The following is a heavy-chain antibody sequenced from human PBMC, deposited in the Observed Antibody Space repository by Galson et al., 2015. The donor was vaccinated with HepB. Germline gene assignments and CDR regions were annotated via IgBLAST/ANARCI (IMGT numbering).Heavy chain of an antibody. CDR3: ARTRGIAVAGTMDY. V-gene: IGHV1-18*01. J-gene: IGHJ4*02. D-gene: IGHD6-19*01. CDR2: ISAYNGNT. Sequence: SVKVSCKASGGTFSSYTISWVRQAPGQGLEWMGWISAYNGNTNYAQKLQGRVTMTTDTSTSTAYMELRSLRSDDTAVYYCARTRGIAVAGTMDYWGQGTLVTVSS. CDR1: GGTFSSYT.